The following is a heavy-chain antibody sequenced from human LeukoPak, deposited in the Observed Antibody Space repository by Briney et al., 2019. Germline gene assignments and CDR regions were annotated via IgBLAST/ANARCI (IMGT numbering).Heavy chain of an antibody. D-gene: IGHD1-14*01. V-gene: IGHV3-21*01. CDR3: ATETIGRHYDY. CDR1: GFTFSSCG. CDR2: IGPTVTDR. Sequence: GGSLRLSCAASGFTFSSCGFNWVRQAPGKGLEWVSSIGPTVTDRYYADSVRGRFTISRDNAKSSMYLQMDSLRDEDTAVYYCATETIGRHYDYWGQGTLLTVSS. J-gene: IGHJ4*02.